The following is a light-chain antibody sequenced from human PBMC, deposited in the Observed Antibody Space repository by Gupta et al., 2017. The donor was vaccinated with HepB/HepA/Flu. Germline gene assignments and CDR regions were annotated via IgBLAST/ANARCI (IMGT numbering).Light chain of an antibody. CDR1: KSLLHSNGYNY. Sequence: DIVTPQSPLSLPVTPGEPASISCRSSKSLLHSNGYNYLDWYLQKPGQSPQRLIDLGSNRASGGTDRVKGRGSGIEFTLKIRSVEAEDGRVDEGRKARQSLRNFGQGTKLEIK. J-gene: IGKJ2*01. CDR2: LGS. V-gene: IGKV2-28*01. CDR3: RKARQSLRN.